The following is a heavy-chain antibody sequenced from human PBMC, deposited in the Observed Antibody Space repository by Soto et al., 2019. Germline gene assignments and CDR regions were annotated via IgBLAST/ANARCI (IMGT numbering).Heavy chain of an antibody. CDR3: ARGGGSSWNY. J-gene: IGHJ4*02. D-gene: IGHD1-26*01. V-gene: IGHV3-48*03. CDR2: ISGSGSTI. Sequence: GGDPKLSCATSGFSFSRYGMNWVRQAPGKGLEWVSYISGSGSTIYYADSVKGRFTISRDNAKNSLYLQMSSLRAEDTAVYYCARGGGSSWNYWGQGTLVTVSS. CDR1: GFSFSRYG.